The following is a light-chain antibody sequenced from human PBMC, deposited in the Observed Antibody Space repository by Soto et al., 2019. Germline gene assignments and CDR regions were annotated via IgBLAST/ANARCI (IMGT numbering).Light chain of an antibody. CDR1: TGAVTSGYY. J-gene: IGLJ2*01. CDR3: LLYYGGARL. CDR2: STS. Sequence: QTVVTQEPSLTVSPGGTVTLTCASSTGAVTSGYYPNWFQQKPGQAPRALSYSTSNKHSWTPARFSGSLLGGKAALTLSGVQPEDEAEYYCLLYYGGARLFGGGTKLTVL. V-gene: IGLV7-43*01.